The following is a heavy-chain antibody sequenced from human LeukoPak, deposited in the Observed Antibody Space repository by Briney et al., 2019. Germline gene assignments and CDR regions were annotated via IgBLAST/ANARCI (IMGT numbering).Heavy chain of an antibody. V-gene: IGHV1-18*01. CDR1: GYTFTSYG. J-gene: IGHJ4*02. Sequence: ASVKVSCKASGYTFTSYGISWVRQAPGQGLEWMGWISAYNGHTNYSQKLQGRVTITTDTTTTTAYMELRSVRSADTAVYYCARAPPFDYWGQGTLVTVSS. CDR3: ARAPPFDY. CDR2: ISAYNGHT.